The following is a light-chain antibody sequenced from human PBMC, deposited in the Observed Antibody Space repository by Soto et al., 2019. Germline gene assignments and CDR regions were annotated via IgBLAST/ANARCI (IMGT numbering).Light chain of an antibody. Sequence: EIVLTQSPGTLSLSPGERATLSCRASQSISGSYLAWYQQKPGQAPRLLIYGASSRATGIPDTFSGSGSGTDFTLTISRLEPEDFAVYYCQQSGSSQTFGQGTKVEIK. J-gene: IGKJ1*01. V-gene: IGKV3-20*01. CDR2: GAS. CDR1: QSISGSY. CDR3: QQSGSSQT.